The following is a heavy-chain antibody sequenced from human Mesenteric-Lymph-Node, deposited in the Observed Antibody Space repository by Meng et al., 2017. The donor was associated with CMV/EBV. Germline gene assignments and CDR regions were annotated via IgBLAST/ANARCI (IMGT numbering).Heavy chain of an antibody. J-gene: IGHJ4*02. Sequence: SETLSLTCTVSGGSVSSGSYYWSWIRQPPGKGLEWIGYIYYSGSTNYNPSLKSRVTISVDTSKNQFSLKLSSVTAADTAVYYCARRGVRPNYYFDYWGQGTLVTVSS. D-gene: IGHD3-10*01. CDR3: ARRGVRPNYYFDY. CDR2: IYYSGST. CDR1: GGSVSSGSYY. V-gene: IGHV4-61*01.